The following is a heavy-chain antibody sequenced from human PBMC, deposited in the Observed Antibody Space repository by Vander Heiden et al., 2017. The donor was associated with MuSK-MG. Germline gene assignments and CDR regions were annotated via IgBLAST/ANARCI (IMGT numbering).Heavy chain of an antibody. CDR1: GFTLSSYV. D-gene: IGHD3-22*01. CDR2: ISYDGSNI. CDR3: AREGDIGGYGSREFDY. J-gene: IGHJ4*02. Sequence: QVQPVESGGGVVQPGRSLRLSCAASGFTLSSYVMHWVRQAPGKGLEWVAVISYDGSNIYYPDSVKGRFTISRDNSKNTLYLQMNSLRDEDTAVYYCAREGDIGGYGSREFDYWGQGTLVTVSS. V-gene: IGHV3-30*03.